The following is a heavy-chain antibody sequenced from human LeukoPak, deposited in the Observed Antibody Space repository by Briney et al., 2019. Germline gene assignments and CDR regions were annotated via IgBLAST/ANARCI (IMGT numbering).Heavy chain of an antibody. V-gene: IGHV1-69*04. CDR3: ARIGDCSSTSCSRSYYYGMDV. CDR1: GGTFSSYA. D-gene: IGHD2-2*01. CDR2: IIPIFGIA. J-gene: IGHJ6*02. Sequence: ASVKVSCKASGGTFSSYAISWVRQAPGQGLEWMGRIIPIFGIANYAQKFQGRVTITADKSTSTAYMELSSLRSEDTAVYYCARIGDCSSTSCSRSYYYGMDVWGQGTTVTVSS.